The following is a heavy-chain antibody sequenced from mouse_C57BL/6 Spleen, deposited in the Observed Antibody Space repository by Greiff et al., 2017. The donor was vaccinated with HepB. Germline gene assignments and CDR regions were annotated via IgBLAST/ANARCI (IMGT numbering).Heavy chain of an antibody. J-gene: IGHJ4*01. CDR1: GYSFTGYY. V-gene: IGHV1-42*01. D-gene: IGHD2-3*01. CDR3: ARGLLPYYAMDY. CDR2: INPSTGGT. Sequence: EVQLQQSGPELVKPGASVKISCKASGYSFTGYYMNWVKQSPEKSLEWIGEINPSTGGTTYNQKFKAKATLTVDKSSSTAYMQLKSLTSEDSAVYYCARGLLPYYAMDYWGQGTSVTVSS.